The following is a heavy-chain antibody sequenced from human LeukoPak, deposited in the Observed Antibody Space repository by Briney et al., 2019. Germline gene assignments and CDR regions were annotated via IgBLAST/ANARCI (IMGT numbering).Heavy chain of an antibody. Sequence: PSQTLSLTCTVSGGSISSSSYYWGWTRQPPGKGLEWIGSIYYSGSTYYNPSLKSRVTISVDTSKNQFSLKLSSVTAADTAVYYCASLYYYDSSGYYEQYGDYWGQGTLVTVSS. D-gene: IGHD3-22*01. J-gene: IGHJ4*02. CDR3: ASLYYYDSSGYYEQYGDY. CDR2: IYYSGST. CDR1: GGSISSSSYY. V-gene: IGHV4-39*01.